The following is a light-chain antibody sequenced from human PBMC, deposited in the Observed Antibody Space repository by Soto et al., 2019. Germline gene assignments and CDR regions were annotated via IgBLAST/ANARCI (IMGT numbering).Light chain of an antibody. V-gene: IGKV3-15*01. J-gene: IGKJ1*01. CDR1: ESVSTN. Sequence: EIVMTQSPATLSLSPGERATLSCRASESVSTNLAWYQQKAGQAPRLLIYGASTRATGIPARFSGSGSGTEFTLTISRLPAEDFAVYYCQQYSFWRTFGQGTKVEIK. CDR3: QQYSFWRT. CDR2: GAS.